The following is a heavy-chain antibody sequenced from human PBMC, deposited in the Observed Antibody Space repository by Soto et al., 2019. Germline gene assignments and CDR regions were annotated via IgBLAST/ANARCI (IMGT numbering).Heavy chain of an antibody. V-gene: IGHV4-31*03. J-gene: IGHJ4*02. CDR1: NGSISSGGYY. Sequence: QIHLQESGPGLVKPSQTLSLTCTVSNGSISSGGYYWSWIRQHPGKGLEWIGYISYSGSTYYMPSLKRRLTISIDMSKNQFPLRLRSVTAADTAVYSCARAVPQYYDFWSGYLAYWGQGTLVTVSS. D-gene: IGHD3-3*01. CDR3: ARAVPQYYDFWSGYLAY. CDR2: ISYSGST.